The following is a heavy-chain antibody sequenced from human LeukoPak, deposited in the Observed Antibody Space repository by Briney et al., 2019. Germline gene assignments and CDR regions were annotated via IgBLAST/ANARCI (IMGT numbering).Heavy chain of an antibody. D-gene: IGHD1-14*01. Sequence: GGSLRLSCAASGFTFSSYGMHWVRQAPGKGLEWVAVIWYDGSNKYYADSVKGRFTISRDNSNNTLYLQLNNVRTEDTATYFCAKEQYPGYFDYWGQGTLVTVFS. J-gene: IGHJ4*02. CDR3: AKEQYPGYFDY. CDR2: IWYDGSNK. CDR1: GFTFSSYG. V-gene: IGHV3-30*02.